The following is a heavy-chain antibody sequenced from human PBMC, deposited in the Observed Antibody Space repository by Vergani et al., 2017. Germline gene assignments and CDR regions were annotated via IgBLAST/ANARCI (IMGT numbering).Heavy chain of an antibody. Sequence: QVQLQESGPGLVKPPGTLSLTCAVSGDSISSNNCWTWVRQPPGKGLEWIGEICHTEGTKYSPSLKSRVTVSVDESRNLFSLRLNSVTAADTAVYYCATIGYRRWGYYFDYWDQGILVTVSS. J-gene: IGHJ4*02. V-gene: IGHV4-4*03. D-gene: IGHD2-2*02. CDR3: ATIGYRRWGYYFDY. CDR1: GDSISSNNC. CDR2: ICHTEGT.